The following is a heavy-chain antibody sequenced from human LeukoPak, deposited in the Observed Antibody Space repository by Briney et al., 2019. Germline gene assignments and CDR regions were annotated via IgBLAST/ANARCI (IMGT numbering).Heavy chain of an antibody. J-gene: IGHJ4*02. D-gene: IGHD1-26*01. CDR2: ISDSGGST. CDR1: GFTFSSYA. V-gene: IGHV3-23*01. CDR3: AKGISGSYSYYFDY. Sequence: PGGSLRLSCAASGFTFSSYAMSWVRQAPGKGLEWVSPISDSGGSTYYADSVKGRFTISRDNSKNTLYLQMNSLRAEDTAVYYCAKGISGSYSYYFDYWGQGTLVTVSS.